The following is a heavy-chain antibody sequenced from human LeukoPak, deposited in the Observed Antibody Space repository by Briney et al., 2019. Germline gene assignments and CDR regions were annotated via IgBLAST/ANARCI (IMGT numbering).Heavy chain of an antibody. D-gene: IGHD2-21*02. CDR2: SSHDGSKQ. CDR3: ARDRGAYCGGDCYLGFDY. J-gene: IGHJ4*01. Sequence: TGGSLRLSCAASGFTLSYYGMHWVRQAPGKGLEWVAVSSHDGSKQYYADSVRGRFTISRDNSKKSLYLQMTSLTAEDTAVYYCARDRGAYCGGDCYLGFDYWGRGTLVTVSS. CDR1: GFTLSYYG. V-gene: IGHV3-30*03.